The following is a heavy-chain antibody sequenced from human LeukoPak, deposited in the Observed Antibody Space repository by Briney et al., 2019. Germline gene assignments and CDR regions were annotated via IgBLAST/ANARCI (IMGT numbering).Heavy chain of an antibody. D-gene: IGHD3-10*01. J-gene: IGHJ5*02. V-gene: IGHV4-30-4*01. CDR1: GGSISSGDYY. CDR2: IYYTGST. Sequence: SETLSLTCTVSGGSISSGDYYWSWIRQPPGKGLEWMGYIYYTGSTDYNPSLKSRVTISADTFKNQFYLKVNSVTAADTAVYYCARGKYYYGSGSPPNWFDPWGQGTLVTVSS. CDR3: ARGKYYYGSGSPPNWFDP.